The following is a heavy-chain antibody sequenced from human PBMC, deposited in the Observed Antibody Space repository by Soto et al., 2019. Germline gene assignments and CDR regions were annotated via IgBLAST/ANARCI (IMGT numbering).Heavy chain of an antibody. CDR1: GGSFSGYY. Sequence: QVQLQQWGAGLLKPSETLSLTCAVYGGSFSGYYWSWIRQPPGKGLEWIGEINHSGSTNYNPSLKSRVTISVDTSKNQFSLKLSSVTAADTAVYYCARGTGTTLDYWGQGTLVTVSS. CDR3: ARGTGTTLDY. CDR2: INHSGST. J-gene: IGHJ4*02. V-gene: IGHV4-34*01. D-gene: IGHD4-17*01.